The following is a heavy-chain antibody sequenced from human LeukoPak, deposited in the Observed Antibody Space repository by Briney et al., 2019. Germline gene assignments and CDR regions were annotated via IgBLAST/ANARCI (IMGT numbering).Heavy chain of an antibody. D-gene: IGHD6-19*01. CDR1: GGSFSGYY. CDR3: ARGGYSGWYYFDY. Sequence: PSETLSLTCAVYGGSFSGYYWSWIRQPPGKGLEWIGEINHSGSTNYNPSLKSRVTISVDTSKNQFSLKLSSVTAADTAVYYCARGGYSGWYYFDYWGQGTLVTVSS. V-gene: IGHV4-34*01. CDR2: INHSGST. J-gene: IGHJ4*02.